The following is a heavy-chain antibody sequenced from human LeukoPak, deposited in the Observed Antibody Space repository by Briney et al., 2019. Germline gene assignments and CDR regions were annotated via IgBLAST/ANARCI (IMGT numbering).Heavy chain of an antibody. Sequence: ASVKVSCKASGYTFTSYDINWVRQATGQGLEWMGWMNPNSGNTGYAQKLQGRVTMTTDTSTSTAYMELRSLRSDDTAVYYCARAGLYAYGSGSYFWFDPWGQGTLVTVSS. CDR3: ARAGLYAYGSGSYFWFDP. J-gene: IGHJ5*02. CDR1: GYTFTSYD. CDR2: MNPNSGNT. V-gene: IGHV1-8*01. D-gene: IGHD3-10*01.